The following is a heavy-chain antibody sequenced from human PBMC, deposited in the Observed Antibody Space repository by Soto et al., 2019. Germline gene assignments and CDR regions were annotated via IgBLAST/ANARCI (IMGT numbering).Heavy chain of an antibody. D-gene: IGHD6-13*01. CDR1: GFTLTSSA. CDR3: AASRGSSWYHYYYYYGMDV. V-gene: IGHV1-58*01. Sequence: VKVSRKASGFTLTSSAVKSVRQALGQPLAWIGWIVVGSGNTNYAQKFQARVTITRDMSPSTAYMELSSLRSEDTAVYYCAASRGSSWYHYYYYYGMDVWGQGSTVTVSS. CDR2: IVVGSGNT. J-gene: IGHJ6*02.